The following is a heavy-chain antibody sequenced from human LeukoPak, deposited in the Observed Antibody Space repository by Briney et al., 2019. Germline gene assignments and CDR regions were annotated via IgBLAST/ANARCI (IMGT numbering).Heavy chain of an antibody. CDR1: GITVSSDY. CDR3: ARAEGALSAPDY. Sequence: GGSLRLSCATSGITVSSDYMSWVRQAPGKGLEWVSVIYSDGSTYYADSVKGRFTISRDNSKNTLYLQVNSLRAEDTAVYYCARAEGALSAPDYWGQGTLVTVSS. D-gene: IGHD3-16*02. CDR2: IYSDGST. V-gene: IGHV3-66*01. J-gene: IGHJ4*02.